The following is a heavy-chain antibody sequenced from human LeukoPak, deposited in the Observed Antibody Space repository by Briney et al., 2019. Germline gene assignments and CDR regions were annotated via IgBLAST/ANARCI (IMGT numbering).Heavy chain of an antibody. CDR2: ISSNGGST. J-gene: IGHJ4*02. CDR1: GFTFSSYA. CDR3: ARDQIRTPNLPSIAVAGGIGY. Sequence: GGSLRLSCAASGFTFSSYAMHWVRQAPGKGLEYVSAISSNGGSTYYANSVKGRFTISRDNSKNTLYLQMGSLRAEDMAVYYCARDQIRTPNLPSIAVAGGIGYWGQGALVTVSS. V-gene: IGHV3-64*01. D-gene: IGHD6-19*01.